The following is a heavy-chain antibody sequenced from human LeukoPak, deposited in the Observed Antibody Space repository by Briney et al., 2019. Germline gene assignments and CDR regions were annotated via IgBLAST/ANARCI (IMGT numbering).Heavy chain of an antibody. Sequence: IYHADTTYYNPSLTTRLTISLDTSKSQFSLKLSSVTAADTAVYYCARGDSGSYYSPPSFDYWGQGTLVTVSS. J-gene: IGHJ4*02. D-gene: IGHD3-10*01. CDR2: IYHADTT. V-gene: IGHV4-30-2*04. CDR3: ARGDSGSYYSPPSFDY.